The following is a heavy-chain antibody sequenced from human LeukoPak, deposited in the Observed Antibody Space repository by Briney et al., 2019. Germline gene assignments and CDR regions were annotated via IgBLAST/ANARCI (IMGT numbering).Heavy chain of an antibody. V-gene: IGHV3-48*01. D-gene: IGHD3-3*01. CDR1: GFTFSSYS. CDR2: ISSSSNTI. J-gene: IGHJ4*02. Sequence: GSLRLSCAASGFTFSSYSMNWVRQAPGKGLEWVSYISSSSNTIYYADSLKGRFTISRDNARNSLYLQMNSLRAEDTAVYYCARAYYDFWSGYYDYWGQGTLVTVSS. CDR3: ARAYYDFWSGYYDY.